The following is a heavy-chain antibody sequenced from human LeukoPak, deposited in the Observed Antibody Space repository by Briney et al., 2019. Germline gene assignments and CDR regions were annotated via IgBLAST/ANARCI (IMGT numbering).Heavy chain of an antibody. V-gene: IGHV3-23*01. CDR3: AIDPNWGVDY. CDR1: GFTFTSYS. CDR2: ISGGGGST. D-gene: IGHD7-27*01. Sequence: PGGSLRLSCAASGFTFTSYSMNWVRQAPGKGLEWVSTISGGGGSTYYADSVKGRFTISRDNSKNTLYLQMNSLRAEDTAVYYCAIDPNWGVDYWGQGVLVTVSS. J-gene: IGHJ4*02.